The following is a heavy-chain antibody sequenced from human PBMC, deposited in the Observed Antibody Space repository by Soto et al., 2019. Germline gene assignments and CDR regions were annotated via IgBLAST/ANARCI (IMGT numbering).Heavy chain of an antibody. D-gene: IGHD3-10*01. CDR1: GGSISSSSYY. J-gene: IGHJ6*02. CDR2: IYYSGST. Sequence: SETLSLTCTVSGGSISSSSYYWGWIRQPPGKGLEWIGSIYYSGSTYYNPSLKSRVTISVDTSKNQFSLKLSSVTAADTAVYYCARRGDNYYGSGSYYTDYSYYGMDVWGQGTTVTVSS. CDR3: ARRGDNYYGSGSYYTDYSYYGMDV. V-gene: IGHV4-39*01.